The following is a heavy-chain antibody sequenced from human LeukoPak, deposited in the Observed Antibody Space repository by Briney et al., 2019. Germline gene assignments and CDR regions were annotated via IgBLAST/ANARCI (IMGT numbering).Heavy chain of an antibody. Sequence: GGSLRLSCAASGFTFSSYAMNWVRQAPGKGLEWVSSISGGSRNIRYADSVKGRFTTSRDNSQNTLYLQMNSLRAEDTAVYYCAKVIREVDMSHDYWGQGALVTVSS. D-gene: IGHD5-24*01. V-gene: IGHV3-23*01. CDR1: GFTFSSYA. CDR3: AKVIREVDMSHDY. CDR2: ISGGSRNI. J-gene: IGHJ4*02.